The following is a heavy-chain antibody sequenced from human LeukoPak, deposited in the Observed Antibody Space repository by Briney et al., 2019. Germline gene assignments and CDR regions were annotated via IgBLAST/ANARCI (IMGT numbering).Heavy chain of an antibody. D-gene: IGHD3-16*01. CDR1: GDSVSSNSAA. V-gene: IGHV6-1*01. Sequence: SQTLSLTFAISGDSVSSNSAAWNWVRQSPSRGLEWLGRTYYRSKWFNDYSISVKSRIIVNPDTAKNQFSLQLTTVTPEDTAVYYCARDGGLGLDYFDYWGQGTLVTVSS. CDR2: TYYRSKWFN. J-gene: IGHJ4*02. CDR3: ARDGGLGLDYFDY.